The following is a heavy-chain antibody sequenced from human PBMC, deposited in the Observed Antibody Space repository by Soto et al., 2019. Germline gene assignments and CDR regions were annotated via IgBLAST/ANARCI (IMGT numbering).Heavy chain of an antibody. Sequence: GGSLRLSCSASGFTFSSYAMHWVRQAPGKGLEYVSAISSNGGSTYYADSVKGRFTISRDNSKNTLYLQMSSLRAEDTAVYYCVKEYDVDTAMVFDYWGQGTLVTVSS. V-gene: IGHV3-64D*08. CDR2: ISSNGGST. CDR3: VKEYDVDTAMVFDY. J-gene: IGHJ4*02. D-gene: IGHD5-18*01. CDR1: GFTFSSYA.